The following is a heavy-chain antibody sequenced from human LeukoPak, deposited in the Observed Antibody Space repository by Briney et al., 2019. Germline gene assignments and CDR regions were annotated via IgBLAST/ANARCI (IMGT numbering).Heavy chain of an antibody. J-gene: IGHJ6*03. CDR3: ARDPYSGSYGPYYYYYMDV. CDR2: ITSSSSYI. CDR1: GFSLSDYG. D-gene: IGHD1-26*01. V-gene: IGHV3-21*06. Sequence: GGSLRLSCAVSGFSLSDYGIHWVRQAPGKGPEWVSSITSSSSYIYYADSVKGRFTISRDNAKNSLYLQMDSLRVEDTAVYYCARDPYSGSYGPYYYYYMDVWGEGTTVTISS.